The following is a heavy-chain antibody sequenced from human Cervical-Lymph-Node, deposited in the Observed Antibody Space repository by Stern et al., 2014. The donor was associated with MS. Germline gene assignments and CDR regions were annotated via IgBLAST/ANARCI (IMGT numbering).Heavy chain of an antibody. CDR1: GFTFSNSW. CDR3: ARVGGLPVSSSWYVDDY. J-gene: IGHJ4*02. Sequence: EVQLVESGGGLVQPGGSMRLSCAASGFTFSNSWMDWVRQAPGKGLVWVSRINSDGSVTGYADSVRGRFTMSRDNAKNTLYLQMHSLRAEDTAVYYCARVGGLPVSSSWYVDDYWGQGTLVTVSS. V-gene: IGHV3-74*02. D-gene: IGHD6-13*01. CDR2: INSDGSVT.